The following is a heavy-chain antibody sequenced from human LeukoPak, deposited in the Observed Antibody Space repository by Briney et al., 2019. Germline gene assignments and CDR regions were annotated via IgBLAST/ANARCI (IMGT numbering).Heavy chain of an antibody. D-gene: IGHD3-22*01. Sequence: PSETLSLTRTVSGGSISSYYWSWIRQPPGKGLEWIGYIYYSGSTNYNPSLKSRVTISVDTSKNQFSLKLSSVTAADTAVYYCARGVFAGHYDSSGYYYDYWGQGTLVTVSS. CDR3: ARGVFAGHYDSSGYYYDY. CDR2: IYYSGST. J-gene: IGHJ4*02. CDR1: GGSISSYY. V-gene: IGHV4-59*01.